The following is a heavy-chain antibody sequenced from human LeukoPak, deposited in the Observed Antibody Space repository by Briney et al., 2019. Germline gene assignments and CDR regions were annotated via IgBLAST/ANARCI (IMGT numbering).Heavy chain of an antibody. D-gene: IGHD3-22*01. V-gene: IGHV3-23*01. Sequence: QPGGSLRLSCAASGFTFSSYVMSWVRQAPGKGLEWVSAISGSGGSTYFPDSVKGRFTISRDNSKNTLYLQMNSLRAEDTAVYYCARITVVITYFDYWGQGTLVTVSS. CDR2: ISGSGGST. CDR3: ARITVVITYFDY. J-gene: IGHJ4*02. CDR1: GFTFSSYV.